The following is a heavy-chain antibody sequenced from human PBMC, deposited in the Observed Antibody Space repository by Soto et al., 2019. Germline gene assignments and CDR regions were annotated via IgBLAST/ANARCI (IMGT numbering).Heavy chain of an antibody. Sequence: EVQLVESGGGLVQPGGSLRLSCAASGFTVSSNYMSWVRQAPGKGLEWVSVNYSGGSTYYADSVKGRFTISRHSSENTLYLQMNSLRPEDTAVYYCASLWFGEAYWGQGTLVTVSS. J-gene: IGHJ4*02. CDR3: ASLWFGEAY. CDR2: NYSGGST. V-gene: IGHV3-53*04. D-gene: IGHD3-10*01. CDR1: GFTVSSNY.